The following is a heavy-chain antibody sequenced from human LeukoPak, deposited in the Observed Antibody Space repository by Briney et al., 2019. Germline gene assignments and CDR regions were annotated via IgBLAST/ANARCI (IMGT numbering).Heavy chain of an antibody. J-gene: IGHJ4*02. Sequence: RGASLKISCKGSGSTFASNWIGWVRQLPGKGLECMGIIYPGDSDTRYSPSFQGRVTISADKSISTAYLQWSSLKASDTAIYYCARLNVDTTVRDSGGQGTLVTVS. CDR1: GSTFASNW. CDR2: IYPGDSDT. D-gene: IGHD5-18*01. CDR3: ARLNVDTTVRDS. V-gene: IGHV5-51*01.